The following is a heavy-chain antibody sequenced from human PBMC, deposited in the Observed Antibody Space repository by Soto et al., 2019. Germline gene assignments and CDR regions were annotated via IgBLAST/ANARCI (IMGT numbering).Heavy chain of an antibody. V-gene: IGHV3-48*01. CDR3: ARSYYDSSGYYWVFDY. CDR1: GFTFSSYS. J-gene: IGHJ4*02. Sequence: GGSLRLSCGASGFTFSSYSMNWVRQAPGKGLEWISHISASSRTLFYADSVKGRFTISRDNAKNSLYLQMNSLRAEDTAVYYCARSYYDSSGYYWVFDYWGQGTLVTVPS. CDR2: ISASSRTL. D-gene: IGHD3-22*01.